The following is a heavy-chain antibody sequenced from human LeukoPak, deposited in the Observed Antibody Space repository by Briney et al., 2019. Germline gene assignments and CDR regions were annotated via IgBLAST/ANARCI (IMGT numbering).Heavy chain of an antibody. CDR2: IKQDGSEK. Sequence: GGSLRLSCAASGFTFSSYWMSWVRQAPGKGLEWVANIKQDGSEKYYVDSVKGRFTISRDNAKNSLYLQMNSLRAEDTAVYYCARDHCSSTSCHYFDYWGQGTLVTVSS. CDR3: ARDHCSSTSCHYFDY. J-gene: IGHJ4*02. CDR1: GFTFSSYW. D-gene: IGHD2-2*01. V-gene: IGHV3-7*01.